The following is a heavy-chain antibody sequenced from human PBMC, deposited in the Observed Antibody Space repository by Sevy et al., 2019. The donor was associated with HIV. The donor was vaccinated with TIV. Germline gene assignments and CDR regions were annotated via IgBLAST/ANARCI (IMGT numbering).Heavy chain of an antibody. CDR2: IYPGDSDT. Sequence: GESLKISCKGSGYSFTSYWIGWVRQMPGKGLEWMGIIYPGDSDTRYRPSFQGQVTISADKSISTAYLQWSSLKASDTAMYYCARKRNYYYGSGSYYNFDYWGQGTLVTVSS. J-gene: IGHJ4*02. CDR1: GYSFTSYW. V-gene: IGHV5-51*01. CDR3: ARKRNYYYGSGSYYNFDY. D-gene: IGHD3-10*01.